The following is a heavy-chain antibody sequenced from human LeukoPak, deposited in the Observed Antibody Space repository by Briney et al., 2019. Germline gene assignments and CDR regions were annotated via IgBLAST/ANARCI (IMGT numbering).Heavy chain of an antibody. CDR3: ARGGSGSYYKGYYYYYMDV. Sequence: ASVKVSCKASGYTFTSYGISWVRQAPGQGLEWMGWISAYNGNTNYAQKPQGRVTMTTDTSTSTAYMELRSLRSDDTAVYYCARGGSGSYYKGYYYYYMDVWGKGTTVTVSS. D-gene: IGHD3-10*01. CDR1: GYTFTSYG. CDR2: ISAYNGNT. J-gene: IGHJ6*03. V-gene: IGHV1-18*01.